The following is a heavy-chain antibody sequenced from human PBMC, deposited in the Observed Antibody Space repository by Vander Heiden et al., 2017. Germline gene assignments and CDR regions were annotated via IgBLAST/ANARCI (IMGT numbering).Heavy chain of an antibody. Sequence: EVQLLASGGGLVQPGGSLRLSCAVSGFTFSSYAMSWVRQAPGKGLEWVSAISGSGGGSTYYAESVKGRFTISRDNSKNTLYLQMSSLRAEDTAVYYCAKDLYNDFWSGYFDYWGQGTLVTVSS. J-gene: IGHJ4*02. D-gene: IGHD3-3*01. CDR1: GFTFSSYA. CDR2: ISGSGGGST. V-gene: IGHV3-23*01. CDR3: AKDLYNDFWSGYFDY.